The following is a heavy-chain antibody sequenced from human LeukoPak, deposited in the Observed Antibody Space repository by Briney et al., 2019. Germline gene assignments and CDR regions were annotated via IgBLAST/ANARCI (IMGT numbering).Heavy chain of an antibody. D-gene: IGHD3-22*01. V-gene: IGHV3-23*01. CDR2: ISCSGGST. CDR3: AKDVYSSDTSGDAFDI. Sequence: PGGSLRLSCAASGFTFSIYGMLWVRQAPGKGLEWVSVISCSGGSTYYAESVKGLFTISRDNSKFPLSLRMNSLGAEDTAVYYCAKDVYSSDTSGDAFDIWGQGTMVTVSS. J-gene: IGHJ3*02. CDR1: GFTFSIYG.